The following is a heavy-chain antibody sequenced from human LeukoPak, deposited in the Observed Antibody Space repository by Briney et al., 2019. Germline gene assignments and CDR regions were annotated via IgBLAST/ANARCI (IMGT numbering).Heavy chain of an antibody. D-gene: IGHD3-22*01. Sequence: GGSLRLSCAVSGFTFSRYWMSWVRQAPGKGLEWVANIKQDGSEKYYVDSVKGRFTISRDNAKNSLYLQMNSLRAEDTAVYYCARDEYYYDSSGYYYYFDYWGQGTLVTVSS. CDR1: GFTFSRYW. CDR3: ARDEYYYDSSGYYYYFDY. J-gene: IGHJ4*02. V-gene: IGHV3-7*04. CDR2: IKQDGSEK.